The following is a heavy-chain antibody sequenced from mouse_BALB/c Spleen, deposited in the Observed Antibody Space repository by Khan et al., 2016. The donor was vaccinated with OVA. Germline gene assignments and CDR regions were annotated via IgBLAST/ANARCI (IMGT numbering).Heavy chain of an antibody. J-gene: IGHJ4*01. CDR3: AREGYGTLAMDY. D-gene: IGHD2-10*02. Sequence: EVELVESGPGLVKPSQTVSLTCTVTGISITTGNYRWSWIRQFPGNKLEWIGYIYYSGTITYNPSLTSRTTITRDTSKNQFFLEMNSLTAEDTATYYCAREGYGTLAMDYWGQGTSVTVSS. CDR2: IYYSGTI. CDR1: GISITTGNYR. V-gene: IGHV3-5*02.